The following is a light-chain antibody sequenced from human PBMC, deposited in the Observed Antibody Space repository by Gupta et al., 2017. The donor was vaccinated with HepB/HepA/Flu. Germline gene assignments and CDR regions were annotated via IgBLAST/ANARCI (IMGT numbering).Light chain of an antibody. CDR3: SSYTSSSTLEWV. CDR1: SNDVSVYNY. J-gene: IGLJ2*01. CDR2: DVS. V-gene: IGLV2-14*03. Sequence: QSALTQPASVSGSPGQSITISCTGTSNDVSVYNYVSWYQQHPGKAPKLMIYDVSNRPSGVSDRFSGSRSGNTASLTISGLQSEDEADYYGSSYTSSSTLEWVFGGGTKVTVL.